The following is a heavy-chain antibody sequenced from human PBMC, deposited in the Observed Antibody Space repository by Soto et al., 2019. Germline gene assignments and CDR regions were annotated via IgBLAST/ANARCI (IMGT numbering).Heavy chain of an antibody. V-gene: IGHV4-4*02. CDR1: GGSISSSNW. D-gene: IGHD6-13*01. CDR2: IYHSGST. J-gene: IGHJ4*02. CDR3: ARDLAGGIPDY. Sequence: PSETLSLTCAVSGGSISSSNWWSWVRQPPGKGLEWIGEIYHSGSTNYNPSLKSRVTISVDTSKNQFSLKLSSVTAADTAVYYCARDLAGGIPDYWGQGTRVTVSS.